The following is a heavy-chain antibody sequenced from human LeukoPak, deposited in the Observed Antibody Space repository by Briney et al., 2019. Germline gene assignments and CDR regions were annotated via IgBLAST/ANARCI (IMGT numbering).Heavy chain of an antibody. V-gene: IGHV3-48*01. Sequence: GGSLRLSCAASGFTFSSYSMNWVRQAPGKGLEWVSYVSSSSSTIYYADSVKGRFTISRDNAKNSLYLQMNSLRAEDTAVYYCARAPPPTIFGVVIGYFDYWGQGTLVTVSS. CDR3: ARAPPPTIFGVVIGYFDY. CDR2: VSSSSSTI. D-gene: IGHD3-3*01. J-gene: IGHJ4*02. CDR1: GFTFSSYS.